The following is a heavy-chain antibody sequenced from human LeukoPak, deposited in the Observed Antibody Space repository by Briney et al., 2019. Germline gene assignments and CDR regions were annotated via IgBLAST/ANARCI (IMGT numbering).Heavy chain of an antibody. D-gene: IGHD3-9*01. V-gene: IGHV3-30*18. Sequence: GGSLRLSCAASGFTFSSYGMHWVRQAPGKGLEWVAVISYDGSNKYYADSVKGRFTISRDNSKNTLYLQMNTLGAEDTAVYYCAKTGYPPYYYGMDVWGQGTTVTVSS. CDR3: AKTGYPPYYYGMDV. CDR1: GFTFSSYG. CDR2: ISYDGSNK. J-gene: IGHJ6*02.